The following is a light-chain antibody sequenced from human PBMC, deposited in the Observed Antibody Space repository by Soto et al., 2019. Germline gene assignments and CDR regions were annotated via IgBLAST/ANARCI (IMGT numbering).Light chain of an antibody. CDR3: QQYGRSPWT. Sequence: EIVMTQSPVTLSVSPGERATLSCRASQFVSSNLAWYQQKPGQAPRLLIYGASSRATGIPDRFSGSGSGTDFTLAIGRLEPEDFAVYYCQQYGRSPWTFGQGTKVDIK. V-gene: IGKV3-20*01. CDR1: QFVSSN. J-gene: IGKJ1*01. CDR2: GAS.